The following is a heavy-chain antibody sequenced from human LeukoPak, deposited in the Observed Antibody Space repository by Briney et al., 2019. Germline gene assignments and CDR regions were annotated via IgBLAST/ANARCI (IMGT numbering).Heavy chain of an antibody. D-gene: IGHD1-26*01. CDR2: ISAYNGNT. Sequence: ASVKVSCKASGYTFTSYGISWVRQAPGQGLEWMGWISAYNGNTNYAQKLRGRVTMTTDTSTSTAYMELRSLRSDDTAVYYCARHIVGAWVFDYWGQGTLVTVSS. J-gene: IGHJ4*02. CDR3: ARHIVGAWVFDY. CDR1: GYTFTSYG. V-gene: IGHV1-18*01.